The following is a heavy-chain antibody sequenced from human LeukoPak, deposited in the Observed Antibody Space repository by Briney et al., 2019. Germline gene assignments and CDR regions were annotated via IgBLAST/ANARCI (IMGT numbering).Heavy chain of an antibody. J-gene: IGHJ4*02. CDR2: IYPGDSDT. Sequence: GESLKISCKGSGYSFTSYWIGWVRQMPGKGLECMGIIYPGDSDTRYSPSFQGQVTNSADKSISTAYLQWSSLKASDTAIYYCARHETGPYFDYWGQGTLVTVSS. CDR3: ARHETGPYFDY. V-gene: IGHV5-51*01. CDR1: GYSFTSYW. D-gene: IGHD1-1*01.